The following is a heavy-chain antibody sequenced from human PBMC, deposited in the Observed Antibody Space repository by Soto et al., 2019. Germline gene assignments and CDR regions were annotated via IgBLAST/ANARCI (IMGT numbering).Heavy chain of an antibody. V-gene: IGHV4-34*01. CDR1: GGSFSGYY. J-gene: IGHJ4*02. D-gene: IGHD6-13*01. CDR3: ASLAAAGRHFDY. CDR2: INHSGST. Sequence: QVQLQQWGAGLLKPSETLSLTCAVYGGSFSGYYWSWIRQPPGKGLEWIGEINHSGSTNYNPSLKRRVTISVDTSKNQFSLKLSSVTAADTAVYYCASLAAAGRHFDYWGQGTLVTVSS.